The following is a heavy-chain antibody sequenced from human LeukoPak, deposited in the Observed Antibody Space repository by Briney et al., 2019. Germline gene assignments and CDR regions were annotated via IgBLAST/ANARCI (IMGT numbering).Heavy chain of an antibody. Sequence: QAGGSLRLSCAASGFTFSTYWMHWVRQAPGKGPVWVSRISSDGSNTIYADSVKGRFTISGDNAKNTLYLQMNSLRAEDAAVYYCVRDKISGWFVDQWGQGTLVTVSS. J-gene: IGHJ4*02. CDR2: ISSDGSNT. V-gene: IGHV3-74*01. D-gene: IGHD6-19*01. CDR3: VRDKISGWFVDQ. CDR1: GFTFSTYW.